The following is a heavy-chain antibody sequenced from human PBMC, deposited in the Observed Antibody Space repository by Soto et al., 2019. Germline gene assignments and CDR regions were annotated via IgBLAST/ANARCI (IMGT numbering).Heavy chain of an antibody. CDR3: ARGTRALITSFFAY. Sequence: PSETLSLTCTVSGDSFINFYWSWILQPPGKGVEGIGYFHCRGNTGYNPSLANRVSIGLVTSANQFSLKLSSVTAAGTAIYYCARGTRALITSFFAYWGQGLSVTVSS. CDR1: GDSFINFY. J-gene: IGHJ4*02. CDR2: FHCRGNT. D-gene: IGHD1-20*01. V-gene: IGHV4-59*01.